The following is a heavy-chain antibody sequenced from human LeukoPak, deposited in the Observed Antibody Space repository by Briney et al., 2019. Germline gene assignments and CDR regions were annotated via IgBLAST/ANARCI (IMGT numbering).Heavy chain of an antibody. CDR2: INHSGST. D-gene: IGHD5-18*01. J-gene: IGHJ6*04. CDR3: ARAPNSGYSYRSGMCYYYGMDV. CDR1: GGSFSGYY. Sequence: PSETLSLTCAVYGGSFSGYYWSWIRQPPGKGLEWIGEINHSGSTNYNPSLKSRVTISVDTSKNQFSLKLSSVTAADTAVYYCARAPNSGYSYRSGMCYYYGMDVWGKGTTVAVSS. V-gene: IGHV4-34*01.